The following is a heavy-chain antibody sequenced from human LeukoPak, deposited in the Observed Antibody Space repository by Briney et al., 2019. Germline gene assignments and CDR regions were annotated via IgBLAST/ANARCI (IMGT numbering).Heavy chain of an antibody. J-gene: IGHJ4*02. CDR3: ARGVNKGYYYDSSGYYSKPTFDY. Sequence: SGTLSLTCAVYGGSFSGYYWSWIRQPPGKGLEWIGEINHSGSTNYNPSLKSRVTISVDTSKNQFSLKLSSVTAADTAVYYCARGVNKGYYYDSSGYYSKPTFDYWGQGTLVTVSS. CDR2: INHSGST. CDR1: GGSFSGYY. D-gene: IGHD3-22*01. V-gene: IGHV4-34*01.